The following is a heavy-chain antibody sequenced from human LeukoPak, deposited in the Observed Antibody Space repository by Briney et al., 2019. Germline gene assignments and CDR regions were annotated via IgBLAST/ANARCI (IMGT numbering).Heavy chain of an antibody. Sequence: PSETLSLTCTVSGGSISSYYWSWIRQPPGKGLEWIGYIYYSGSTNYNPSLKSRVTISVDTSKNQFSLKLSSVTAADTGVYYCARKDGYYYVDAFDIWGQGTMVTVSS. CDR2: IYYSGST. J-gene: IGHJ3*02. CDR1: GGSISSYY. V-gene: IGHV4-59*01. CDR3: ARKDGYYYVDAFDI. D-gene: IGHD3-22*01.